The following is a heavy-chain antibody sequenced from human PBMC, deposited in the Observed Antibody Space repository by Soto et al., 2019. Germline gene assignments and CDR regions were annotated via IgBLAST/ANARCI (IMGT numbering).Heavy chain of an antibody. Sequence: SETLSLTCTVSGGSISSSSSYWGWIRQPPGKGLEWIGSIYYTGSTYYNPSLKSRVTISVDTSKNQFSLNLSSVTAADTAVYYCAKDLTGIGLEGPYGMDVWGQGTTVTVSS. J-gene: IGHJ6*02. CDR2: IYYTGST. CDR3: AKDLTGIGLEGPYGMDV. V-gene: IGHV4-39*02. D-gene: IGHD1-20*01. CDR1: GGSISSSSSY.